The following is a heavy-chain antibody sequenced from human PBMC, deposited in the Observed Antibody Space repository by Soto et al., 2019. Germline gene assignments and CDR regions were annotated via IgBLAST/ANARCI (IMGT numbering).Heavy chain of an antibody. Sequence: ASRKVSRKGCGYRFTRCWIGWVGQMPVKGLEGMGLIYPGDSDTRYGPSFQGQVTISADKSISTAYLQWSSLNASDTAMYYCARWGDASQTYYYYGIDGCGHATSITVSS. CDR1: GYRFTRCW. D-gene: IGHD2-21*01. V-gene: IGHV5-51*01. CDR2: IYPGDSDT. CDR3: ARWGDASQTYYYYGIDG. J-gene: IGHJ6*02.